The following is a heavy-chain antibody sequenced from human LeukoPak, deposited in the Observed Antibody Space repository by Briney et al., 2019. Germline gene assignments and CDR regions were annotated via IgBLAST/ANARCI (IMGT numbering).Heavy chain of an antibody. D-gene: IGHD2-2*01. Sequence: SETLSLTCTGSGGSISSYYWSWIRQPPGKGPEWIGYIYTSGSTNYNPPLKSRVTISVDTSKNQFSLKLSSVTAADTAVYYCARQGFYCSSTSCNLGFFDYWGQGTLVTVSS. CDR3: ARQGFYCSSTSCNLGFFDY. J-gene: IGHJ4*02. V-gene: IGHV4-4*09. CDR1: GGSISSYY. CDR2: IYTSGST.